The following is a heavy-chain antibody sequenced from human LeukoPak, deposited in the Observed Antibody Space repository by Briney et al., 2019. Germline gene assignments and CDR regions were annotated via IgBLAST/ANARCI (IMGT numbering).Heavy chain of an antibody. CDR1: GGSFSGYY. D-gene: IGHD3-10*01. CDR3: ARATGH. CDR2: INHSGST. Sequence: SETLSLTCAVYGGSFSGYYWSWIRQPPGKGLEWIGEINHSGSTNYNPSLKSRVTISVDTSKNQFSLKPSSVTAADTAVYYCARATGHWGQGTLVTVSS. J-gene: IGHJ4*02. V-gene: IGHV4-34*01.